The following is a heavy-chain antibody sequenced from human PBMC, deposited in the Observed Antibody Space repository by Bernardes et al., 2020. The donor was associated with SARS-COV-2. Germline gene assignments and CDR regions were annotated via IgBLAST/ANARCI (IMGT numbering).Heavy chain of an antibody. Sequence: GESLRLSCAVSGFTFSTYAMDWVRQAPGKGLEWISGISGSGDNTYSADSVRGRFTISRDNAKNTLYLQMNSLRVEDTAVYFCAKDDDFHYFGSENYSYGMDVWGQGTTVTVSS. CDR2: ISGSGDNT. CDR3: AKDDDFHYFGSENYSYGMDV. J-gene: IGHJ6*02. CDR1: GFTFSTYA. D-gene: IGHD3-10*01. V-gene: IGHV3-23*01.